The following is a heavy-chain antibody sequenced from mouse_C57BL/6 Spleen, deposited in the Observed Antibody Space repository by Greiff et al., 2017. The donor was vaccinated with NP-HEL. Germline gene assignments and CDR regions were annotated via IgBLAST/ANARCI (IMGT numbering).Heavy chain of an antibody. Sequence: EVKLMESGEGLVKPGGSLKLSCAASGFTFSSYAMSWVRQTPEKRLEWVAYISSGGDYIYYADTVQGRFTISRDNARNTLYLQMSSLKSEDTAMYYCTRDQGYYSHYYAMDYWGQGTSVTVSS. CDR2: ISSGGDYI. V-gene: IGHV5-9-1*02. J-gene: IGHJ4*01. CDR1: GFTFSSYA. CDR3: TRDQGYYSHYYAMDY. D-gene: IGHD2-12*01.